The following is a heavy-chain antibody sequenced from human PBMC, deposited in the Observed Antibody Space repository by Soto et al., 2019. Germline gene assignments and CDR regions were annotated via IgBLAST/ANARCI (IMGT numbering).Heavy chain of an antibody. CDR3: ARHRGFGGGDWGQEQFDY. Sequence: QLQLQESGPGLVKPSETLSLTCTVSGGSISSSSYYWGWIRQPPGKGLEWIGSIYYSGSTYYNPSLKSRVTISVDTSKNQFSLKLSSVTAADTAVYYCARHRGFGGGDWGQEQFDYWGQGTLVTVSS. D-gene: IGHD2-21*01. CDR2: IYYSGST. J-gene: IGHJ4*02. V-gene: IGHV4-39*01. CDR1: GGSISSSSYY.